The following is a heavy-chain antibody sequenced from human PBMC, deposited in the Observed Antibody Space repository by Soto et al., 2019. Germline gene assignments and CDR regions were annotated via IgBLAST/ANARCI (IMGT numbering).Heavy chain of an antibody. D-gene: IGHD3-9*01. J-gene: IGHJ4*02. CDR1: GYTFTSYG. CDR2: ISAYNGNT. CDR3: ANYDILTGLDY. V-gene: IGHV1-18*01. Sequence: ASVKVSCKASGYTFTSYGISWVRQAPGQGLEWTGWISAYNGNTNYAQKLQGRVTMTTDTSTSTAYMELRSLRSDDTAVYYCANYDILTGLDYWGQGTLVTVSS.